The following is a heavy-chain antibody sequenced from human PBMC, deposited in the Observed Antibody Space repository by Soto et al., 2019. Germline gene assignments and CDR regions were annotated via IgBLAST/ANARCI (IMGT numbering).Heavy chain of an antibody. V-gene: IGHV3-9*01. CDR1: GFTFDDYA. J-gene: IGHJ1*01. Sequence: PGESLRLSCAASGFTFDDYAMHWVRPVPGKGLEWVSGINWNSGSIGYGDSVKGRFAISRDNAKNSLHLQMNSLSAEDTAFYYCVKDESINWYSGHFRHWGQGTLVTVSS. CDR3: VKDESINWYSGHFRH. D-gene: IGHD6-13*01. CDR2: INWNSGSI.